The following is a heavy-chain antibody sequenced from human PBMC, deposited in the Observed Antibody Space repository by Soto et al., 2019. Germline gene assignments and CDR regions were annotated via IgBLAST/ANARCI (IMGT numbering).Heavy chain of an antibody. J-gene: IGHJ4*02. V-gene: IGHV3-30*18. CDR2: ISFDGRNT. CDR3: VKQSGSGSYYQVASGGHFDH. CDR1: GFTFNNYG. Sequence: QVQLVESGGGVVQPGRSLRLSCAASGFTFNNYGMHWVRQAPGKGLEWVVVISFDGRNTYYADSVKGRFTISRDNSKSTLYLQMTSLRAEDTAVYFCVKQSGSGSYYQVASGGHFDHWGQGTLVTVSS. D-gene: IGHD3-10*01.